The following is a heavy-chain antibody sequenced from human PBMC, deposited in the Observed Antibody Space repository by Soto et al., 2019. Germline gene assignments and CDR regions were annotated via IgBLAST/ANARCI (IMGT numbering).Heavy chain of an antibody. Sequence: ASETLSLTCTVSGGSISSYYWSWIRQPPGKGLEWIGYIYYSGSTNYNPSLKSRVTISVDTSKNQFSLKLSSVTAADTAVYYCARGWEVVAAPHLYYAYWGQGTLVIVSS. J-gene: IGHJ4*02. CDR2: IYYSGST. D-gene: IGHD2-15*01. CDR1: GGSISSYY. CDR3: ARGWEVVAAPHLYYAY. V-gene: IGHV4-59*01.